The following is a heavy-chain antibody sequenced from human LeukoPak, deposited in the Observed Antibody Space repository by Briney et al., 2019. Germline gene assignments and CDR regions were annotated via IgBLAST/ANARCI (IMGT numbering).Heavy chain of an antibody. CDR2: INTISGIT. V-gene: IGHV1-3*04. D-gene: IGHD3-10*02. Sequence: GASVKVSCKASGITFSNSAIHWVRQAPGQGLEWVGFINTISGITKYLQKFQGRVTITRDTSASTAYMELSSLTSEDTALYYCVRCSETYEYYFNFWGQGTLVTVSS. CDR3: VRCSETYEYYFNF. CDR1: GITFSNSA. J-gene: IGHJ4*02.